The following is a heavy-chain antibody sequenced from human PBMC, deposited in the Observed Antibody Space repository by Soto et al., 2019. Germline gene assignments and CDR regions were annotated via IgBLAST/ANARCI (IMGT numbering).Heavy chain of an antibody. Sequence: PSETLSLTCTVSGGSISSGGYYWSWIRQHPGKGLEWIGYIYYSGSTYYNPSLKSRVTISVDTSKNQFSLKLSSVTAADTAVYNCARDVYGPPPCYFDLGGGGTLVTVSS. CDR3: ARDVYGPPPCYFDL. D-gene: IGHD4-17*01. V-gene: IGHV4-31*03. J-gene: IGHJ2*01. CDR2: IYYSGST. CDR1: GGSISSGGYY.